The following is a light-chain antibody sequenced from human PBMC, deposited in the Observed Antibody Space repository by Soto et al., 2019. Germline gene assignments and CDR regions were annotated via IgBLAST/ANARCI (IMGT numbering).Light chain of an antibody. J-gene: IGKJ2*01. CDR2: AAS. V-gene: IGKV1-39*01. CDR3: QQCYTTPYT. Sequence: DIQMTQSPSSLSASVGDRVTITCRASERISTYVNWYQHKPGKAPKLLIYAASSLEGGVPSRFSGSGSGTDFTLTINSLQAEDFATYSCQQCYTTPYTFGQGTRLEIK. CDR1: ERISTY.